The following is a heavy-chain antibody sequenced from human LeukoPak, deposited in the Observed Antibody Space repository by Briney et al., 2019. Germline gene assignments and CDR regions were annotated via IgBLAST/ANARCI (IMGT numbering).Heavy chain of an antibody. CDR1: GGTFSSYA. J-gene: IGHJ5*02. D-gene: IGHD6-6*01. V-gene: IGHV1-69*13. CDR3: AIQETGFSSSSAEST. Sequence: SVKVSCKASGGTFSSYAISWVRQAPGQGLEWMGGIIPIFGTANYAQKFQGRVTITADESTSTAYMELSSLRSEDTAFYYCAIQETGFSSSSAESTWGQGTLVTVSS. CDR2: IIPIFGTA.